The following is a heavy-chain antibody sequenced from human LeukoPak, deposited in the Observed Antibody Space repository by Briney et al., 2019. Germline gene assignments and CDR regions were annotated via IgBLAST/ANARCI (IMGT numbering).Heavy chain of an antibody. CDR1: GFTFSDYS. D-gene: IGHD5-12*01. J-gene: IGHJ4*02. Sequence: GGALRLSSAASGFTFSDYSLNWVLQAPRKGVEWMSYVVISSGNKKYADSVKSRITISGDSAKNSVFLQMNSLRVKDTAVYYCARDHRYAFDNWGQGTLVTVSS. V-gene: IGHV3-48*04. CDR2: VVISSGNK. CDR3: ARDHRYAFDN.